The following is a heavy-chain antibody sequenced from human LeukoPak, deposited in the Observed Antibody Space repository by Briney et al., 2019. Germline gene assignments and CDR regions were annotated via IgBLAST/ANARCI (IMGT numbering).Heavy chain of an antibody. D-gene: IGHD2-15*01. CDR2: ISGSGVTT. Sequence: PGGSLRLSCEASGFTFSSYAMSWVRQAPGKGLEWVSGISGSGVTTYYADSVKGRFTISRDNSKNTLYLQMNSLRAEDTAVYYCAKEGIVVVVAATSTYFDYWGQGTLVTVSS. CDR1: GFTFSSYA. J-gene: IGHJ4*02. V-gene: IGHV3-23*01. CDR3: AKEGIVVVVAATSTYFDY.